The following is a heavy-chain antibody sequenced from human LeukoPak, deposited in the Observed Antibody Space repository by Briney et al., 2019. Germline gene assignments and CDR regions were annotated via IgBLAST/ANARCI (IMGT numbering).Heavy chain of an antibody. CDR3: VRDGPGYSYGNKWLDP. D-gene: IGHD5-18*01. CDR1: GFTLTSYA. J-gene: IGHJ5*02. V-gene: IGHV3-23*01. Sequence: PGGSLRLSCAASGFTLTSYAMSWVRQAPGKGLEWVSVISGSGGSTNYADSVKGRFTISRDNRENAVYLQMNSLRIEDTAIYYCVRDGPGYSYGNKWLDPWGRGTLVTVSS. CDR2: ISGSGGST.